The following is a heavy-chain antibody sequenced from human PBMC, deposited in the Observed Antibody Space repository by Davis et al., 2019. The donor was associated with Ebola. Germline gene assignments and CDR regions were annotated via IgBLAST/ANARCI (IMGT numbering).Heavy chain of an antibody. CDR1: GGSFSGYY. J-gene: IGHJ4*02. Sequence: SETLSLTCAVYGGSFSGYYWSWIRQPPGKGLEWIGEINHSGSTNYNPSLKSRVTISVDTSKNQFSLKLSSVTAADTAVYYCARQVGDGYDRFDYWGQGTLVTVSS. D-gene: IGHD5-12*01. V-gene: IGHV4-34*01. CDR3: ARQVGDGYDRFDY. CDR2: INHSGST.